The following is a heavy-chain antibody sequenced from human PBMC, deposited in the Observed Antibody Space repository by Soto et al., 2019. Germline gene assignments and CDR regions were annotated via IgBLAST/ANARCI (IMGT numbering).Heavy chain of an antibody. CDR1: QFTFNNYA. D-gene: IGHD5-18*01. J-gene: IGHJ4*02. V-gene: IGHV3-23*01. Sequence: HPGWSLRLSCSASQFTFNNYAMGWLRQAPGKGLEWVSWISGEGARTYYADSVKGRFTISRDNSKNTLSLQMNRLRAEDTAVYHCAKLMRPQLWFDYWGQGTLVTVSS. CDR3: AKLMRPQLWFDY. CDR2: ISGEGART.